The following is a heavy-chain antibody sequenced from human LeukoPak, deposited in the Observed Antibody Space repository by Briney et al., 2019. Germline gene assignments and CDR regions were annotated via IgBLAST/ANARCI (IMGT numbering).Heavy chain of an antibody. CDR3: ARERVITFGGVIVASDY. Sequence: PGRSLRLSCAASGFTFSSYGMHWVRQAPAKGLEWVAVIWYDGSNKYYADSVKGRFTISRDNSKNTLYLQMNSLRAEDTAVYYCARERVITFGGVIVASDYWGQGTLVTVSS. CDR1: GFTFSSYG. D-gene: IGHD3-16*02. J-gene: IGHJ4*02. V-gene: IGHV3-33*01. CDR2: IWYDGSNK.